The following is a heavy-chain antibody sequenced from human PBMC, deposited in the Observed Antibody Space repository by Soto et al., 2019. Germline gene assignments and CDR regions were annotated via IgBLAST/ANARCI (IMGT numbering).Heavy chain of an antibody. Sequence: SETLSLTCTVSGGSISSYYWSWIRQPPGKGLEWIGYIYYSGSINYNPSLKSRVTISVDTSKNQFSLKLSSVTAADTAVYYCARFKSWGWPLFDYWGQGTLVTVSS. CDR1: GGSISSYY. D-gene: IGHD3-16*01. CDR3: ARFKSWGWPLFDY. V-gene: IGHV4-59*01. J-gene: IGHJ4*02. CDR2: IYYSGSI.